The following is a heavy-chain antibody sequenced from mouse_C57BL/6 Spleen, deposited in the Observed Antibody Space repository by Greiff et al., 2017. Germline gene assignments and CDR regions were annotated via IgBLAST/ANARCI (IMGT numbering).Heavy chain of an antibody. CDR1: GFNIKNTY. CDR3: AGDYGSSPGWFAY. Sequence: EVQLQESVAELVRPGASVKLSCTASGFNIKNTYMHWVKQRPEQGLEWIGRIDPANGNTKYAPKFQGKATITADTSSNTAYLQLSSLTSEDTAIYYCAGDYGSSPGWFAYWGQGTLVTVSA. CDR2: IDPANGNT. D-gene: IGHD1-1*01. J-gene: IGHJ3*01. V-gene: IGHV14-3*01.